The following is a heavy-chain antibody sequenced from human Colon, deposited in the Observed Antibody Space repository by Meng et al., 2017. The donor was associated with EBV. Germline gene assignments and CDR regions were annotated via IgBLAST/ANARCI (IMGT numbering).Heavy chain of an antibody. V-gene: IGHV4-30-4*01. J-gene: IGHJ4*02. CDR3: ASFDHIPRRNYFDY. CDR2: IHHSGSA. Sequence: QVQLQESGPGLVEPSQTLSLPCPLSGGSMSSGNYYWSWIRQPPGKGLEWIGYIHHSGSAYYNPSLKSRVSISVDTSKNQFSLNLNSMTAADTAVYYCASFDHIPRRNYFDYWGQGTLVTVSS. D-gene: IGHD2-21*01. CDR1: GGSMSSGNYY.